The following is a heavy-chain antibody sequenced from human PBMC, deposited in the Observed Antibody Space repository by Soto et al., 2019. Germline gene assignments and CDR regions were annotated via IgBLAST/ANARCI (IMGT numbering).Heavy chain of an antibody. CDR3: EGGFSDYGDYD. D-gene: IGHD4-17*01. CDR1: GFTFTSFG. J-gene: IGHJ4*02. V-gene: IGHV1-18*01. CDR2: ISAYNGNT. Sequence: QIQLVQYGAEVKKPGASVKVSCKGSGFTFTSFGFNWVRQAPGQGLEWMGWISAYNGNTNYAHNFRGRVTMTTDTSTSTAYMELRSLRSDDTAVYYCEGGFSDYGDYDWGQGTLVTVSS.